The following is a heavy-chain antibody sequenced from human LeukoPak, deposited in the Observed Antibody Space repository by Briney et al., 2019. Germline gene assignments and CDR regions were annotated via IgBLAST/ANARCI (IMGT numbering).Heavy chain of an antibody. J-gene: IGHJ4*02. Sequence: EINHSGSTNYNPSLKSRVTISVDTSKNQFSLKLSSVTAADTAVYYCASHQYYYDSSGYHFDYWGQGTLVTVSS. V-gene: IGHV4-34*01. CDR3: ASHQYYYDSSGYHFDY. D-gene: IGHD3-22*01. CDR2: INHSGST.